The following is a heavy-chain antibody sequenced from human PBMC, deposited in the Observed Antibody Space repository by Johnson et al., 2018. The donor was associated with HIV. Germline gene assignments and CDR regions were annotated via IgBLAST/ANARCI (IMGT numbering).Heavy chain of an antibody. Sequence: QMLLVESGGGLVQPGGSLRLSCAASGFTFSSYDMHWVRQATGKGLEWVAFIRYDRSNKYYVASVRGRFTISRDNAKNSLFLQMDSLRAEDTAVYYCARDQSGYVLWGPGTMVTVSS. D-gene: IGHD5-12*01. CDR3: ARDQSGYVL. J-gene: IGHJ3*01. CDR2: IRYDRSNK. V-gene: IGHV3-30*02. CDR1: GFTFSSYD.